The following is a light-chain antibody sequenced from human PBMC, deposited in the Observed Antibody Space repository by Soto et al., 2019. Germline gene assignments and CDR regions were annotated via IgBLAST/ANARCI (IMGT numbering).Light chain of an antibody. CDR2: EVS. Sequence: QSVLTQPASMSGSPGQSITLSCTGTSSDVGGYNYVSWYQQHPGKAPKLMIYEVSNRPSGISHRFSGSKSGNTASLTISGLRAEDEADYYCSSYTRQYTPSYVFGAGTKVTVL. J-gene: IGLJ1*01. CDR3: SSYTRQYTPSYV. V-gene: IGLV2-14*01. CDR1: SSDVGGYNY.